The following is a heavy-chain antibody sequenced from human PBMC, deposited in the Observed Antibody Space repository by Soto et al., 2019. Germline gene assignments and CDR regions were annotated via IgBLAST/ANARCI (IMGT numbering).Heavy chain of an antibody. CDR1: PFTFSSYW. V-gene: IGHV3-7*01. CDR3: AREDSMMGVIVY. J-gene: IGHJ4*02. D-gene: IGHD3-22*01. CDR2: IKQDGSEK. Sequence: PGGSLRLSCPASPFTFSSYWMSWVRQAQGKGREWVANIKQDGSEKYYVDAVKVRITISRDNAKNSLYLQMNSLRAEDTAVYYCAREDSMMGVIVYWGQGTLVTVSS.